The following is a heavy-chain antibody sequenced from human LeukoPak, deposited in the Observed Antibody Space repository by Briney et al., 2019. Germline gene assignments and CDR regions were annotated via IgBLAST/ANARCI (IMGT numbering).Heavy chain of an antibody. CDR2: IRSKAYGGTT. CDR1: GFTFGDYA. V-gene: IGHV3-49*04. Sequence: PGGSLRLSCTASGFTFGDYAMSWVRQAPGKGLEWVGFIRSKAYGGTTEYAASVKDRFTISRDDSKSIAYLQMNSLKTEDTAVYYCTRDQKYGSADYWGQGTLVTVSS. D-gene: IGHD3-10*01. J-gene: IGHJ4*02. CDR3: TRDQKYGSADY.